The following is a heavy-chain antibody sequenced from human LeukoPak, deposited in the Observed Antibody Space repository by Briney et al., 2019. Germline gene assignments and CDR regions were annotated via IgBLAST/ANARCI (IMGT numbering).Heavy chain of an antibody. V-gene: IGHV3-30*01. D-gene: IGHD3-22*01. CDR1: GFTFSSYA. Sequence: GRSLRLSCAASGFTFSSYAMHWVRQAPGKGLEWVAVISYDGSNKYYADTVKGRITISRDNSKNTLYLQMISLRAEDTAVYYCARDYYDSSGYFDYWGQGTLVTVSS. CDR2: ISYDGSNK. J-gene: IGHJ4*02. CDR3: ARDYYDSSGYFDY.